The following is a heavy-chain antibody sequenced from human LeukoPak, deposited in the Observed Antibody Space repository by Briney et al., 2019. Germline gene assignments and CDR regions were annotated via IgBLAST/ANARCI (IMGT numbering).Heavy chain of an antibody. Sequence: GGSLRLTCAASGFPVSSSYMSWVRQAPGKGLEWVSVIYSGSTTHYADSVKGRFTISRDNSKNTLYLQMDSLRVEDTAFYYCATISYGDDYWGQGTLVTVSS. CDR3: ATISYGDDY. CDR2: IYSGSTT. V-gene: IGHV3-53*01. D-gene: IGHD4-17*01. J-gene: IGHJ4*02. CDR1: GFPVSSSY.